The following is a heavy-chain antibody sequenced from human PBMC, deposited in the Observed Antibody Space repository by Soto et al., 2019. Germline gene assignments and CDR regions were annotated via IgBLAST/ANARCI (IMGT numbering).Heavy chain of an antibody. CDR2: ISYDGSNK. CDR1: GFTFSSYG. D-gene: IGHD5-18*01. CDR3: AKAVHTADGY. J-gene: IGHJ4*02. V-gene: IGHV3-30*18. Sequence: ESGGGVVQPGRSLRLSCAASGFTFSSYGMHWVRQAPGKGLEWVAVISYDGSNKYYADSVKGRFTISRDNSKNTLYLQMNSLRDEDTAVYYCAKAVHTADGYWGQGTLVTVSS.